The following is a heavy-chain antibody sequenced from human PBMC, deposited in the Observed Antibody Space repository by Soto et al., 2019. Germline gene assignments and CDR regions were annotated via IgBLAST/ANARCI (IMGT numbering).Heavy chain of an antibody. CDR2: IWYGGSNK. J-gene: IGHJ4*02. CDR3: ARDTFSYAGWEPAPFEY. CDR1: GFTFRSYG. Sequence: ESGGGVVQPGRSLRLSCAASGFTFRSYGMHWVRHAPGKWLEWVAVIWYGGSNKYYADSVKGRFNISRDNSKNTLYLQINSLRAEDTAVYYCARDTFSYAGWEPAPFEYWCQGTLVTVSS. D-gene: IGHD1-26*01. V-gene: IGHV3-33*01.